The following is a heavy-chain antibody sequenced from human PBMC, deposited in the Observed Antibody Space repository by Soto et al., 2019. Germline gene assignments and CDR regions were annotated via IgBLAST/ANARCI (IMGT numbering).Heavy chain of an antibody. J-gene: IGHJ4*02. D-gene: IGHD3-3*01. V-gene: IGHV3-23*01. CDR3: ARSNYYDDYWSQYDY. Sequence: GGSLRLSCAASGFTFSSYAMSWVRQAPGKGLEWVSAISGSGGSTYYADSVKGRFTISRDNAKNSLYLQMSSLRAEDTALYYCARSNYYDDYWSQYDYWGQGTLVTVSS. CDR1: GFTFSSYA. CDR2: ISGSGGST.